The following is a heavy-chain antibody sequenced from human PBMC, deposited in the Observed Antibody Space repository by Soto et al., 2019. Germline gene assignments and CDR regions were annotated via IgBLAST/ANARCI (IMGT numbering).Heavy chain of an antibody. V-gene: IGHV3-30-3*01. CDR2: ISQDGTSK. J-gene: IGHJ4*02. Sequence: QVQLVESGGGVVQPGRSLRLSCAASGFSFSRYSMHWVRQAPGKGLEWVAVISQDGTSKWNADSVKGRFTISRDNSKSTLSLQMNSLRAEDTAVYYCTRHCRYWGQGTLVTVSS. CDR1: GFSFSRYS. CDR3: TRHCRY. D-gene: IGHD2-21*01.